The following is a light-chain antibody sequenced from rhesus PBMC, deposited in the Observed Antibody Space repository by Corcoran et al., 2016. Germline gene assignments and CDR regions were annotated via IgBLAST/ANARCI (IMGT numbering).Light chain of an antibody. CDR3: QQPGSSPLA. V-gene: IGKV1-69*01. Sequence: DIQMTQSPSSLSASIGDRVTITCRASQGFSNWLAWYQHKPGEAPNLLIYMASNLEAGVPSRCSGNGSGTDFTLTISSLQPEDIATYFCQQPGSSPLAFGGGTKV. CDR2: MAS. J-gene: IGKJ4*01. CDR1: QGFSNW.